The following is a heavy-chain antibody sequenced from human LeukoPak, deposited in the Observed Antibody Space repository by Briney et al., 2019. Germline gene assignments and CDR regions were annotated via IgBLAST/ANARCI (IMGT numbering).Heavy chain of an antibody. J-gene: IGHJ4*02. CDR3: ARQTGSGLFTLP. D-gene: IGHD3/OR15-3a*01. CDR2: INHSGST. CDR1: GGSFSGYY. V-gene: IGHV4-34*01. Sequence: SETLSLTCAVYGGSFSGYYWSWIRQPPGKGLEWIGEINHSGSTNYNPSLKSRVTISVDTSKNQFSLRLTSVTATDTAMYYRARQTGSGLFTLPGGQGTLVTVSS.